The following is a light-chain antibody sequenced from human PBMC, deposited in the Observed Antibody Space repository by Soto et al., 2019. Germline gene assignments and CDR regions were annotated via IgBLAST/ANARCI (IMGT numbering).Light chain of an antibody. CDR2: GAS. CDR3: HQVYTYTRT. Sequence: DIQMPQSPSSLSASVGDRVTITCRASQSIRDYLNWFQQRQGKAPKLLIFGASTLQNGVPARFSGGVFGTEGTLTITSLKTEDGATYYCHQVYTYTRTFGQGTKVDIK. V-gene: IGKV1-39*01. J-gene: IGKJ1*01. CDR1: QSIRDY.